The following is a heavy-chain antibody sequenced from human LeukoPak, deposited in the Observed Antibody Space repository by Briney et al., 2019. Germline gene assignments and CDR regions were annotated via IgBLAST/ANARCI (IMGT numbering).Heavy chain of an antibody. CDR2: IIAYNGNT. CDR1: GGTFSSYA. CDR3: ARHLSPKYSSGWDRFAP. V-gene: IGHV1-18*01. D-gene: IGHD6-19*01. J-gene: IGHJ5*02. Sequence: ASVKVSCKASGGTFSSYAISWVRQAPGQGLEWMGGIIAYNGNTNYAQKLQGRVTMTTDTSTSPAYMELRSLRSDDTAVYYCARHLSPKYSSGWDRFAPWGQGTLVTVSS.